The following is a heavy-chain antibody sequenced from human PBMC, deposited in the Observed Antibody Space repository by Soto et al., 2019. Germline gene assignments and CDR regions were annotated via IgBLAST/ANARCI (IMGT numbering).Heavy chain of an antibody. Sequence: QVQLVQSGAEVKKPGSSVKVSCKASGGTFSSYTISWVRQAPGQGLEWMGRIIPILGIANYAQKFQGRVTITSDKPTRTAYMELSSLRSQDTAVYYCATIRHSELLGYWGQGTLVTVSS. V-gene: IGHV1-69*02. CDR3: ATIRHSELLGY. CDR2: IIPILGIA. J-gene: IGHJ4*02. CDR1: GGTFSSYT. D-gene: IGHD1-26*01.